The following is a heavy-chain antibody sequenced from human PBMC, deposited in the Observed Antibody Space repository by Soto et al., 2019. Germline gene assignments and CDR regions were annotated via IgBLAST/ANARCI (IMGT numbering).Heavy chain of an antibody. Sequence: QVQLVQSGAEVKKPGSSVKVSCKASGGTFSSYAISWVRQAPGQGLVWMGGIIPIFGTANYAQKFQGRVTITADESTSTAYMELSSLRSEDTAVYYCAREEHYYDSSGYPSDYWGQGTLVTVSS. J-gene: IGHJ4*02. D-gene: IGHD3-22*01. CDR2: IIPIFGTA. V-gene: IGHV1-69*01. CDR3: AREEHYYDSSGYPSDY. CDR1: GGTFSSYA.